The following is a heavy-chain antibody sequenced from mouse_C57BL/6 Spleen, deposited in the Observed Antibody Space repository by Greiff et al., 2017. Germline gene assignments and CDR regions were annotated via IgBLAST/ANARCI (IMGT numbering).Heavy chain of an antibody. CDR3: ARGEDYYGSPDYYDMDY. V-gene: IGHV1-82*01. D-gene: IGHD1-1*01. Sequence: QVQLQQSGPELVKPGASVKISCKASGYAFSSSWMNWVKQRPGKGLEWIGRIYPGDGDTNYNGKFKGKATLTADKSSSPAYMQLSSLTSEDSAVYYCARGEDYYGSPDYYDMDYWGQGTSVTVSA. J-gene: IGHJ4*01. CDR1: GYAFSSSW. CDR2: IYPGDGDT.